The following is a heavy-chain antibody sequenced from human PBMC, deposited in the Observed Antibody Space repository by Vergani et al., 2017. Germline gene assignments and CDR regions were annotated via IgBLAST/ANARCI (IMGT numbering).Heavy chain of an antibody. CDR3: VYRKTECGTTGCFYPFYYYYYMDV. CDR1: GFSLNTRGVS. J-gene: IGHJ6*03. CDR2: LYWNDDQ. D-gene: IGHD1-7*01. Sequence: QTTLKESGPTLVKPTQTLTLTCTFSGFSLNTRGVSVAWIRQPPGKALDWLALLYWNDDQHYRPSLNNRVTITKDTSKNQVVLTMTNMDYVDTGTYYCVYRKTECGTTGCFYPFYYYYYMDVWGKGTTVTVSS. V-gene: IGHV2-5*04.